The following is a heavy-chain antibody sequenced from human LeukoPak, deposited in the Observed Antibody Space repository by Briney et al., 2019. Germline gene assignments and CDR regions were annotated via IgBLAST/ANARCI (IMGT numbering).Heavy chain of an antibody. V-gene: IGHV3-11*04. J-gene: IGHJ4*02. Sequence: GGSLRLSCAASGFTFSDYYMNWIRQAPGKGLEWVADINDNGRNKHYADSVKGRFTISRDNAKNSLYLQMNSLTVEDTAVYYCARDRSLSVAGTFDFWGQGSLVTVSS. CDR1: GFTFSDYY. CDR3: ARDRSLSVAGTFDF. D-gene: IGHD6-19*01. CDR2: INDNGRNK.